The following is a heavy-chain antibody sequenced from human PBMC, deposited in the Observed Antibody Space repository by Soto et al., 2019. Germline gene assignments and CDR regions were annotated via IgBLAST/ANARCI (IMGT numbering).Heavy chain of an antibody. D-gene: IGHD5-18*01. Sequence: PSETLSLTCTVSGGSISSYYWSWIRQPPGKGLEWIGYIYYSGSTNYNPSLKSRVTISVDTSKNQFSLKLSSVTAADTAVYYCARVTWIQSYYYYYGMDVWGQGTTVTVFS. J-gene: IGHJ6*02. CDR1: GGSISSYY. CDR3: ARVTWIQSYYYYYGMDV. CDR2: IYYSGST. V-gene: IGHV4-59*01.